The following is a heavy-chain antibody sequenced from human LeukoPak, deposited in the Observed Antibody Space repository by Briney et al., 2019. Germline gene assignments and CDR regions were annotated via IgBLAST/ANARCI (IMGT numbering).Heavy chain of an antibody. CDR2: IYSTGRS. CDR1: GGSISNYF. D-gene: IGHD1-14*01. Sequence: SETLSLTCTVSGGSISNYFWSWVRQPAGKGLEWIGRIYSTGRSDYNPSLKSRITMSVDTSKNQFSLKLSSVTAADTAVYYCAREGALEPNWFDPWGQGTLVTVSS. V-gene: IGHV4-4*07. J-gene: IGHJ5*02. CDR3: AREGALEPNWFDP.